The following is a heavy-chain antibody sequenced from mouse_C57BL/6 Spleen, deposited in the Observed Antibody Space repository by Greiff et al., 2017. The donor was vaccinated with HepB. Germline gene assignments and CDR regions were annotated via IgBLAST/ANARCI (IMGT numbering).Heavy chain of an antibody. CDR1: GFTFSSYT. J-gene: IGHJ3*01. CDR3: ARRYDYDDGPFAY. V-gene: IGHV5-9*01. CDR2: ISGGGGNT. Sequence: EVKVEESGGGLVKPGGSLKLSCAASGFTFSSYTMSWVRQTPEKRLEWVATISGGGGNTYYPDSVKGRFTISRDNAKNTLYLQMSSLRSEDTALYYCARRYDYDDGPFAYWGQGTLVTVSA. D-gene: IGHD2-4*01.